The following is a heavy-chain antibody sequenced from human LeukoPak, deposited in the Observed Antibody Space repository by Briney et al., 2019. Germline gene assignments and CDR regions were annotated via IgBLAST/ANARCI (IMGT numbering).Heavy chain of an antibody. CDR2: IGTSNGHT. J-gene: IGHJ4*02. V-gene: IGHV3-21*06. D-gene: IGHD1-26*01. CDR1: GFTFNRFN. CDR3: TRDGVVGGTSVNCDY. Sequence: GGSLRLSCLASGFTFNRFNMNWVRQAPGKGLEWVASIGTSNGHTYYPDSVKGRFTVFRDNAKNTVYLQVDSLRAEDTAAYYCTRDGVVGGTSVNCDYWGQGTLVTVSS.